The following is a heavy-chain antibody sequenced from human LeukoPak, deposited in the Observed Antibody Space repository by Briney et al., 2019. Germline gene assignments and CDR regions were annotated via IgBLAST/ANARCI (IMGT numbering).Heavy chain of an antibody. Sequence: XXSLRLSCAASVLTFSSYCMNWVRQAPWKGLEWVLSISSSSSYIYYADSVKGRFTISRDNAKNSLYLQMNSLRAEDTAVYYCARVLYGANWFDPWGQGTLVTVSS. CDR3: ARVLYGANWFDP. V-gene: IGHV3-21*01. J-gene: IGHJ5*02. D-gene: IGHD2-8*01. CDR2: ISSSSSYI. CDR1: VLTFSSYC.